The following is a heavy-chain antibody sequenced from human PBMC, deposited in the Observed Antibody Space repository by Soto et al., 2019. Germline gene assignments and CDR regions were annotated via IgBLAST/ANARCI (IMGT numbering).Heavy chain of an antibody. D-gene: IGHD6-13*01. CDR3: ARGLYSSSWPAPYYYYGMDV. Sequence: ASVKVSCKASGYTFTRSGISWVRQAPGQGLEWMGWISTYNGDTNYAQTFQGRVTMTTDTSTSTVYMELRSLRSDDTAVYYCARGLYSSSWPAPYYYYGMDVWGQGTTVTVSS. CDR2: ISTYNGDT. V-gene: IGHV1-18*01. J-gene: IGHJ6*02. CDR1: GYTFTRSG.